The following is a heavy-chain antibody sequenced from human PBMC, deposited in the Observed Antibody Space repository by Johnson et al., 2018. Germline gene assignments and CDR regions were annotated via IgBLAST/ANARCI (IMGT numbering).Heavy chain of an antibody. Sequence: VQLVESGGGLVQPGGSLRLSCAASGFTVSSNYMSGVRQAPGKGLEWVSIIYGGGSTYYADSVKGRFTISRDKSKNTLLLQMNSLGAEDTAVYYCARNYGGNWGKGFDSGGQGTMVTFSS. CDR1: GFTVSSNY. V-gene: IGHV3-66*02. CDR3: ARNYGGNWGKGFDS. CDR2: IYGGGST. J-gene: IGHJ3*02. D-gene: IGHD4-23*01.